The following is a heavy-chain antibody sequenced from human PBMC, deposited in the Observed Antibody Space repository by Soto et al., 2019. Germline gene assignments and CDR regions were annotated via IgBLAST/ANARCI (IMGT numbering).Heavy chain of an antibody. D-gene: IGHD3-10*01. CDR2: ISGSGGST. V-gene: IGHV3-23*01. CDR1: GFTFSSYA. Sequence: PGGSPRLSCAASGFTFSSYAMSWVRQAPGKGLEWVSAISGSGGSTYYADSVKGRFTISRDNSKNTLYLQMNSLRAEDTAVYYCAKTDYYGSGSYYMYYWGQGTLVTVSS. CDR3: AKTDYYGSGSYYMYY. J-gene: IGHJ4*02.